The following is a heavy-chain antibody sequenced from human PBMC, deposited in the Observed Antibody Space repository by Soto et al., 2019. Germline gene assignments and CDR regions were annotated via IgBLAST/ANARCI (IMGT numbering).Heavy chain of an antibody. J-gene: IGHJ5*02. V-gene: IGHV5-51*01. D-gene: IGHD3-22*01. CDR3: ARKDKSGYFNWFDP. CDR1: GYRFTSYW. Sequence: GESLKISCRPSGYRFTSYWIAWVRQMPVKGLEWMGIIFPSDSDTRYSPSFQGQVTISADRSTSTVFLQWASLKASDTAVYFCARKDKSGYFNWFDPWGQGALVTVSS. CDR2: IFPSDSDT.